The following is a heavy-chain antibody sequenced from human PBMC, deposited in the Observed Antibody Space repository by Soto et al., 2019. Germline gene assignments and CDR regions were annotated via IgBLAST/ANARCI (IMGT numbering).Heavy chain of an antibody. CDR2: IIPILGIT. CDR1: GGTFSSYT. J-gene: IGHJ5*02. Sequence: QVQLVQSGAEVKKPGSSVKVSCKASGGTFSSYTISWVRQAPGQGLEWMGRIIPILGITNYAQKFQGRVTITADKSTSTAYMELSSLRSEDTAVYYCLSLGRNWFDPWGQGTLVTVSS. CDR3: LSLGRNWFDP. V-gene: IGHV1-69*02.